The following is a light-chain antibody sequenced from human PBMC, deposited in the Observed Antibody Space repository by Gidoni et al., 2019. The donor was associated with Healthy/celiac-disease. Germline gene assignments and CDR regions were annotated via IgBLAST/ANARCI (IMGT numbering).Light chain of an antibody. V-gene: IGKV1-NL1*01. CDR3: QQYYSTPRWT. CDR1: QGISNS. J-gene: IGKJ1*01. CDR2: AAS. Sequence: DIQMTQSPSSLSASVGDRVTITCRASQGISNSLAWYQQKPGKAPKLLLYAASRLESGVPSRVRGSGSGTDYTLTNSSLQPEDFATYYCQQYYSTPRWTFGQGTRVEIK.